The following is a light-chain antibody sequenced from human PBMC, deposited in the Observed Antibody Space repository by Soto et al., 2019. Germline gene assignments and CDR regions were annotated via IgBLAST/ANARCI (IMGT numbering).Light chain of an antibody. CDR1: ESLFSF. Sequence: DIVLTQSPATLSVSPGDRVTLSCRASESLFSFLAWYQQKPGQAPRLLMYGVSTRATGIPARSSGGGSATDFTLTISSLQSEDSAFYFCQSYNDWPFASGLGTRLEI. CDR2: GVS. V-gene: IGKV3-15*01. CDR3: QSYNDWPFA. J-gene: IGKJ2*01.